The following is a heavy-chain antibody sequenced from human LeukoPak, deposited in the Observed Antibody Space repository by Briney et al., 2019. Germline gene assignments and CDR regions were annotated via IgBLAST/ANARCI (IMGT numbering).Heavy chain of an antibody. D-gene: IGHD3-10*01. CDR1: GGSISSYY. V-gene: IGHV4-59*06. CDR3: ARLYGSGKNYFDY. J-gene: IGHJ4*02. Sequence: PSETLSLTCTVSGGSISSYYWNWIRQHPGKGLEWIGNIYYSGSTYYNPSLKSRVTLVVDTSKNQFSLQLTSVSTADTAVYYCARLYGSGKNYFDYWGQGTLVTVSS. CDR2: IYYSGST.